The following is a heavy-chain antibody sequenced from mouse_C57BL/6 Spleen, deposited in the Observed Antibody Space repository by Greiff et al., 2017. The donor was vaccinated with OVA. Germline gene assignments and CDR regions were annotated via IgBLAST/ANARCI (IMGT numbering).Heavy chain of an antibody. CDR1: GYTFTDYN. CDR2: INPNNGGT. D-gene: IGHD1-1*01. Sequence: EVKLQESGPELVKPGASVKIPCKASGYTFTDYNMDWVKQSHGKSLEWIGDINPNNGGTIYNQKFKGKATLTVDKSSSTAYMELRSLTSEDTAVDYCARRAYGSSYGFDYWGQGTTLTVSS. CDR3: ARRAYGSSYGFDY. V-gene: IGHV1-18*01. J-gene: IGHJ2*01.